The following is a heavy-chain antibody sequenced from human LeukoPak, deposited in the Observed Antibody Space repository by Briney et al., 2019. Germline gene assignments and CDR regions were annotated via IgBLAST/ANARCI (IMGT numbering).Heavy chain of an antibody. CDR3: ARDKGQLEPRVSYYYYYGMDV. CDR1: GYTFTSYG. D-gene: IGHD1-1*01. J-gene: IGHJ6*04. V-gene: IGHV1-18*04. CDR2: ISAYNGNT. Sequence: ASVKVSCKASGYTFTSYGISWVRQAPGQGLEWMGWISAYNGNTNYAQKLQGRVTMTTDTSTSTAYMELRSLRSDDTAVYYCARDKGQLEPRVSYYYYYGMDVWGKGTTVTASS.